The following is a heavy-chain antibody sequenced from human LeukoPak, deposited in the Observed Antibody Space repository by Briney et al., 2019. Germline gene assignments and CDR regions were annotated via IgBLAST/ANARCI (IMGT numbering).Heavy chain of an antibody. Sequence: ASVKVSCKVSGYTLTELSMHWVRQAPGKGLEWMGGFDPEDGETIYAQKFQGRVTMTEGTSTDTAYMELSSLRSENTAVYYCATEKRYCSSTSCYSNFDYWGQGTLVTVSS. CDR2: FDPEDGET. D-gene: IGHD2-2*01. J-gene: IGHJ4*02. CDR1: GYTLTELS. CDR3: ATEKRYCSSTSCYSNFDY. V-gene: IGHV1-24*01.